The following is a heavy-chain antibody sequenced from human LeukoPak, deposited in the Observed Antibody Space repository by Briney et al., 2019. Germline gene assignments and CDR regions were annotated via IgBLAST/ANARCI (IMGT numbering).Heavy chain of an antibody. V-gene: IGHV3-23*01. CDR3: ARGRPHGNDY. CDR1: GFTFSNYA. CDR2: ISGSGSGT. J-gene: IGHJ4*02. D-gene: IGHD4-23*01. Sequence: GGSLRLSCAASGFTFSNYAMNWVRQAPGKGLEWVSGISGSGSGTSYADSVKGRFTISRDNSKNTLYLQMNSLRVEDTAVYYCARGRPHGNDYWGQGTLVTVSS.